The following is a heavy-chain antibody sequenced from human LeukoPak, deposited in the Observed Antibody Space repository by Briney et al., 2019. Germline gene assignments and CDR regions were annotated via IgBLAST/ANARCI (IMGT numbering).Heavy chain of an antibody. CDR1: GFTFSDYY. CDR3: ARDAPFQPLTGYYWGRDYFDY. CDR2: ITSSGSTI. Sequence: PGGSLRLSCAASGFTFSDYYMSWIRQAPGKGLQWLSYITSSGSTIYYADSVKGRFTISRDNSKNTLYLQMNSLRSDDTAVYYCARDAPFQPLTGYYWGRDYFDYWGQGTLVTVSS. D-gene: IGHD3-9*01. V-gene: IGHV3-11*01. J-gene: IGHJ4*02.